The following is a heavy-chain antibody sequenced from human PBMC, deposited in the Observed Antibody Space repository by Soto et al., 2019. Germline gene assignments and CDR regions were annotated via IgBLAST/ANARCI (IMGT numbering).Heavy chain of an antibody. D-gene: IGHD2-15*01. J-gene: IGHJ4*02. V-gene: IGHV1-8*01. CDR1: GYTFTSYD. CDR3: AREVAGKFDY. Sequence: QVQLVQSGAEVKKPGASVKVSCKASGYTFTSYDINWVRQATGQGLEWMGWMNPNSGNTAYAQKFXXRVTMTRSTSITTAYMELSSLRSEDTAVYYCAREVAGKFDYWGQGTLVTVSS. CDR2: MNPNSGNT.